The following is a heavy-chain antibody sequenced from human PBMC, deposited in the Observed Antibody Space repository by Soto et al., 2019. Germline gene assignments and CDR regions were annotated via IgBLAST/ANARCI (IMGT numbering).Heavy chain of an antibody. CDR1: GFTFSSYS. J-gene: IGHJ6*02. Sequence: GGSLRLSCAASGFTFSSYSMNWVRQAPGKGLEWVSYISSSSSTIYYADSVKGRFTISRDNAKNSLYLQMNSLRDEDTAVYYCAREVDCGGACYYYYYYGMDVWGQGTTVTVSS. D-gene: IGHD2-21*02. V-gene: IGHV3-48*02. CDR3: AREVDCGGACYYYYYYGMDV. CDR2: ISSSSSTI.